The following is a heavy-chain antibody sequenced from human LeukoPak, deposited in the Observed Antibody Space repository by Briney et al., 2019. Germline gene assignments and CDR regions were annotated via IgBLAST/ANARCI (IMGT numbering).Heavy chain of an antibody. D-gene: IGHD6-19*01. CDR3: ARATDSGWFRLFDI. Sequence: GGSLRLSCAASGFSFSSYDMYWVRQAPGKGLEWVAVISYDGSNKYYADSVKGRFIISRDNSKNTLYLQMNSLRAEDTALYYCARATDSGWFRLFDIWGQGTMVTVSS. J-gene: IGHJ3*02. CDR2: ISYDGSNK. CDR1: GFSFSSYD. V-gene: IGHV3-30*04.